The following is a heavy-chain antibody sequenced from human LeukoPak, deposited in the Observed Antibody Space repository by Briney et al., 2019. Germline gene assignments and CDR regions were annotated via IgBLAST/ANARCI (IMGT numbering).Heavy chain of an antibody. CDR3: ATTSYGDYLDAFDI. Sequence: KTSETLSLTCTVSGGSISSYYWSWIRQPPGKGLEWIGYIYYSGSTNYNPSLKSRVTISVDTSKNQFSLKLSSVTAADTAVYYCATTSYGDYLDAFDIWGQGTMVTVSS. V-gene: IGHV4-59*01. J-gene: IGHJ3*02. CDR1: GGSISSYY. CDR2: IYYSGST. D-gene: IGHD4-17*01.